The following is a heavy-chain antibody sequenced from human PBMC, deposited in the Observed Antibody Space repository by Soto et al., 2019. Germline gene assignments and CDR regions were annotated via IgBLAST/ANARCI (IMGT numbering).Heavy chain of an antibody. CDR2: INHSGST. Sequence: QVQLQQWGAGLLKPSETLSLTCAVYGGSFSGYYWSWIRQPPGKGLEWIGEINHSGSTNYNPSLKSRVTISVDTSKNQFSLKLSSVTAADTALYYCARGWGYCSGGSCYKDYYYYMDVWGKGTTVTVSS. V-gene: IGHV4-34*01. J-gene: IGHJ6*03. CDR3: ARGWGYCSGGSCYKDYYYYMDV. D-gene: IGHD2-15*01. CDR1: GGSFSGYY.